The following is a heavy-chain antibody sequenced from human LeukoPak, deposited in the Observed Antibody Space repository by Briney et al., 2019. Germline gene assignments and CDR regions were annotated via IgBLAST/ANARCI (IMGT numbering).Heavy chain of an antibody. Sequence: GRSLRLSCAASGFTFSRYAMHWVRQAPGKGLEWVAFISYDKSYNYYADSVKGRFTISRDNAKNSLYLQMNRLRGEDTAVYYCARDYSGWSLDPWGQGTLVTVSS. CDR2: ISYDKSYN. CDR3: ARDYSGWSLDP. CDR1: GFTFSRYA. J-gene: IGHJ5*02. D-gene: IGHD5-12*01. V-gene: IGHV3-30*04.